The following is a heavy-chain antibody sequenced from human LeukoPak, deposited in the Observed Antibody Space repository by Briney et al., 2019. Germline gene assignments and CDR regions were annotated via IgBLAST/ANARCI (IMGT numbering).Heavy chain of an antibody. CDR2: IYYSGST. V-gene: IGHV4-31*03. J-gene: IGHJ4*02. Sequence: PSETLSLTCTVSGGSISSGGYYWSWIRQHPGKGLEWIGYIYYSGSTYYNPFLKSRVTISVDTSKNQFSLKLSSVTAADTAVYYCARVARYCSGGSCAFDYWGQGTLVTVSS. CDR1: GGSISSGGYY. D-gene: IGHD2-15*01. CDR3: ARVARYCSGGSCAFDY.